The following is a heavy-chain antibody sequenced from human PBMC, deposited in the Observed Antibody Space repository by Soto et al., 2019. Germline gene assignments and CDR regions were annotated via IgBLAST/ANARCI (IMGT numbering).Heavy chain of an antibody. CDR2: ISAYNGEI. J-gene: IGHJ3*02. D-gene: IGHD3-10*01. CDR1: GYTFTNFH. CDR3: ARPTAVSGTYYRAFDI. Sequence: ASVKVSCKASGYTFTNFHITWVRQAPGQGLEWMGWISAYNGEIDYVQTLQDRVTMTTDTSASTAYMELRSLRSDDTAVYYCARPTAVSGTYYRAFDIWGQGTMVTVSS. V-gene: IGHV1-18*01.